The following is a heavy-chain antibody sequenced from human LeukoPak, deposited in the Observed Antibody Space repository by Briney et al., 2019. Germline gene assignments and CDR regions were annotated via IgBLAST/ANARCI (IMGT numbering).Heavy chain of an antibody. CDR3: AKGNHQLRYFDWSPGAVDY. V-gene: IGHV3-23*01. J-gene: IGHJ4*02. Sequence: GGSLRPSCAASGFTFSSYAMSWVRQAPGKGLEWVSAISGSGGSTYYADSVKGRFTISRDNSKNTLYLQMNSLRAEDTAVYYCAKGNHQLRYFDWSPGAVDYWGQGTLVTVSS. CDR1: GFTFSSYA. CDR2: ISGSGGST. D-gene: IGHD3-9*01.